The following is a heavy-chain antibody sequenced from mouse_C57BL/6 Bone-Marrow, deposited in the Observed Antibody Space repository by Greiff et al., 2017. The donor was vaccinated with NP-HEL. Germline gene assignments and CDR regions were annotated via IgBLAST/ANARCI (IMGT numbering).Heavy chain of an antibody. CDR2: IDPNSGGT. J-gene: IGHJ1*03. D-gene: IGHD1-1*01. CDR1: GYTFTSYW. Sequence: VKQSCKASGYTFTSYWMHWVKQRPGRGLEWIGRIDPNSGGTKYNEKFKSKATLTVDKPSSTAYMPLSSLTSEDSAVYYCARGRAVVADWYFDVWGTGTTVTVSS. CDR3: ARGRAVVADWYFDV. V-gene: IGHV1-72*01.